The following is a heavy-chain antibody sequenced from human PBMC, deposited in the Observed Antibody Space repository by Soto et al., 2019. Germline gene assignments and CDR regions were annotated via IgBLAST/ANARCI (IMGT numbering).Heavy chain of an antibody. J-gene: IGHJ5*01. Sequence: ASVNGSCKASGYTCSSYDVNWVRQATGQGLEWMGWMNPNSGNTGYAQTFQGRVTMTRYTSLSTSYMELSNMKSVCKGVYYCARSPETCRAHKLLQEGFGSRGQGSLVTVSS. CDR1: GYTCSSYD. CDR2: MNPNSGNT. V-gene: IGHV1-8*01. CDR3: ARSPETCRAHKLLQEGFGS. D-gene: IGHD2-15*01.